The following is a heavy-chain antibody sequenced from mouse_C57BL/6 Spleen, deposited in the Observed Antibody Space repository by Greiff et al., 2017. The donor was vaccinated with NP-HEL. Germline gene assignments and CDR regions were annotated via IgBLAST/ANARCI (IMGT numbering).Heavy chain of an antibody. D-gene: IGHD1-1*01. CDR2: INPSSGYT. CDR3: ARGNYGSSFYFDY. Sequence: VQLQQSGAELAKPGASVKLSCKASGYTFTSYWMHWVKQRPGQGLEWIGYINPSSGYTKYNQKFKDKATLTADKSSSTAYMQLSSLTYEDSAVYYYARGNYGSSFYFDYWGQGTTLTVSS. CDR1: GYTFTSYW. V-gene: IGHV1-7*01. J-gene: IGHJ2*01.